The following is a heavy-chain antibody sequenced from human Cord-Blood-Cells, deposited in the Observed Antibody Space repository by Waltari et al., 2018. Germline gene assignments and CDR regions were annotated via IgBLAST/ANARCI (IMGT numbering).Heavy chain of an antibody. J-gene: IGHJ6*02. V-gene: IGHV1-3*01. D-gene: IGHD1-26*01. CDR1: GYTFTSYA. CDR3: ASGGALVEATAYYYYGMDV. Sequence: QVQLVQSGAEVKKPGASVKVSCKASGYTFTSYAMHWVRQAPGQRLEWMGWINAGNGNTKYSQKFQGRVTITRDTSASTAYMELSSLRSEDTAVYYCASGGALVEATAYYYYGMDVWGQGTTVTVSS. CDR2: INAGNGNT.